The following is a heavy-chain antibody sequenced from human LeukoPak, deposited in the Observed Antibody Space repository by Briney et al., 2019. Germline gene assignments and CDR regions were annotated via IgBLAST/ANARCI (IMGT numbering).Heavy chain of an antibody. CDR3: ARDMSGWYQFSGWDY. V-gene: IGHV3-48*03. CDR1: GFTFSSYE. Sequence: PGGSLRLSCAASGFTFSSYEMNWVRQAPGKGLEWVSYISSSGSTIYCADAVKGRFTISRDNAKNSLYLQMNSLRAEDTAVYYCARDMSGWYQFSGWDYWGQGTLVTVSS. D-gene: IGHD6-19*01. CDR2: ISSSGSTI. J-gene: IGHJ4*02.